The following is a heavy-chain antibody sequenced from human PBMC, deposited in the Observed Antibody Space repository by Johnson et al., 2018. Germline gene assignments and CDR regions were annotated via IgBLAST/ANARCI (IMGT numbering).Heavy chain of an antibody. V-gene: IGHV1-69*01. J-gene: IGHJ6*02. CDR3: ARVRDDRNGNSFYFYYYGLDV. Sequence: VQLVETGAEVKKXGSSVKVSCKTSGGIFSRFTISWVRQAPGQGLEWMGGIPPLSRSPSYTQGRVTFSADESTSTAYMELSSLRADDTAVYFCARVRDDRNGNSFYFYYYGLDVWGQGTTVTVSS. D-gene: IGHD3-22*01. CDR2: IPPLSRSP. CDR1: GGIFSRFT.